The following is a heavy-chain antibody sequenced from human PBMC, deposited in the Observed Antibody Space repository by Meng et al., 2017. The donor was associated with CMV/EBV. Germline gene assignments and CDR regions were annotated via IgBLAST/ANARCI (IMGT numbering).Heavy chain of an antibody. V-gene: IGHV3-7*01. CDR1: GFTFSSYW. CDR2: IKQDGSEK. Sequence: LSLTCAASGFTFSSYWMSWVCQAPGKGLEWVANIKQDGSEKYYVDSVKGRFTISRDNAKNSLYLQMNSLRAEDTAVYYCARGYNWFDPWGQGTLVTVSS. J-gene: IGHJ5*02. CDR3: ARGYNWFDP.